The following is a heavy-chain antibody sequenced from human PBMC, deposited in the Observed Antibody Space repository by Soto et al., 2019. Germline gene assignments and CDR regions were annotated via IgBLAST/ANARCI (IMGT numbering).Heavy chain of an antibody. CDR2: INYTGNT. V-gene: IGHV4-59*08. CDR1: GASISSHY. D-gene: IGHD3-22*01. CDR3: ARGRSIVVATRRLMDV. Sequence: QVQLQESGPGLVKPSETLSLTCTVSGASISSHYWSWIRQAPGKGLEWIANINYTGNTNYNPSLKSRGTISVDTSKNQFSLTVISVTAADTVVYYCARGRSIVVATRRLMDVWGRGTTVTVSS. J-gene: IGHJ6*03.